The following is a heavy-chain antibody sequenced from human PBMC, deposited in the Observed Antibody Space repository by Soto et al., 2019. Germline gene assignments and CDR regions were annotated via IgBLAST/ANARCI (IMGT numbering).Heavy chain of an antibody. V-gene: IGHV3-23*01. CDR1: GFTFISYA. CDR3: AKDQAGGYLDY. J-gene: IGHJ4*02. Sequence: XXSLRLSCAASGFTFISYAMSWVRQAPGKGLEWVSPXSGSGXSPYYADSAKXXFTLSRDXXKNKMYLQMYSLRAEDTAVYYCAKDQAGGYLDYWGQGTLVTVSS. CDR2: XSGSGXSP.